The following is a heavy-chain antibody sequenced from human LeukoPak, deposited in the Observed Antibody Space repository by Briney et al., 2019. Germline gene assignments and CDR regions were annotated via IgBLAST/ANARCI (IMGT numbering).Heavy chain of an antibody. CDR1: GGTFSSYA. Sequence: ASVKVSCKASGGTFSSYAISWVRQAPGQGLEWMGGIIPIFGTANYAQKFQGRVTITTDESTSTAYMELSSLRSEDTAVYYCASSIAARKEGSFDPWGQGTLVTVSS. V-gene: IGHV1-69*05. CDR3: ASSIAARKEGSFDP. CDR2: IIPIFGTA. J-gene: IGHJ5*02. D-gene: IGHD6-6*01.